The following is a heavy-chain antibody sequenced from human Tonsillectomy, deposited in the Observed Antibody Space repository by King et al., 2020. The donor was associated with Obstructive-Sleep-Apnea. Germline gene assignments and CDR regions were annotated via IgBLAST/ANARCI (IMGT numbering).Heavy chain of an antibody. CDR1: GFTVGSNY. CDR2: IYSGGST. CDR3: ARDVNYYDSGSSLDY. Sequence: VQLVESGGGLVQPGGSLRLSCAASGFTVGSNYMSWVRQAPGKGLEWVSIIYSGGSTYYADSVKGRLTISRDNSKNTLYLQVKGLRAEDTAVYYCARDVNYYDSGSSLDYWGQGTLVTVSS. J-gene: IGHJ4*02. V-gene: IGHV3-66*01. D-gene: IGHD3-10*01.